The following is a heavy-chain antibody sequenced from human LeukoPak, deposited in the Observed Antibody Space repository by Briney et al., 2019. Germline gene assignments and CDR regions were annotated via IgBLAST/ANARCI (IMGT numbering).Heavy chain of an antibody. V-gene: IGHV3-11*06. CDR2: ISSSSSYT. Sequence: GGSLRLSCAASGFTFSDYYMSWIRQAPGKGLEWVSYISSSSSYTNYADSVKGRFTISRDNAKNTLYLQMNSLRAEDTAVYYCARDYGSGGGYNWFDPWGQGTLVTVSS. D-gene: IGHD3-10*01. CDR1: GFTFSDYY. CDR3: ARDYGSGGGYNWFDP. J-gene: IGHJ5*02.